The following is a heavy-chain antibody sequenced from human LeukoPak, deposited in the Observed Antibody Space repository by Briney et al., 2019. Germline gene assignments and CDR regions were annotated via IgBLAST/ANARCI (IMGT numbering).Heavy chain of an antibody. Sequence: GASVKVSCKASGYIFTTYYMHWVRQAPGQGLEWMGIINPSGGSTSYAQNFQGRVTMTRDTSTSTVYMELSSLRSEDTAVYYCARATPDTVPVGRPYLSTFDYWGQGTQVTVST. V-gene: IGHV1-46*01. CDR1: GYIFTTYY. D-gene: IGHD4-17*01. CDR3: ARATPDTVPVGRPYLSTFDY. J-gene: IGHJ4*02. CDR2: INPSGGST.